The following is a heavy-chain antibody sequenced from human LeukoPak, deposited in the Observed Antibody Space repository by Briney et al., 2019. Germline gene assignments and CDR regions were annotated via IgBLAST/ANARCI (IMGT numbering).Heavy chain of an antibody. J-gene: IGHJ5*02. CDR3: TAVAGSLNWFDP. D-gene: IGHD6-19*01. Sequence: ASVKVSCKASGYTFTGYYMHWVRQAPGQGLEWMGWINPNSGGTNYAQKFQGRVTMTRDTSISTAYMELSRLRSDDTAVYYCTAVAGSLNWFDPWGQGTLVTVSS. CDR2: INPNSGGT. V-gene: IGHV1-2*02. CDR1: GYTFTGYY.